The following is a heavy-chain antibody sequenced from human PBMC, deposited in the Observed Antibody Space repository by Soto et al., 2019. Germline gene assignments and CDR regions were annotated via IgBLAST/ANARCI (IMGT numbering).Heavy chain of an antibody. V-gene: IGHV3-23*01. CDR1: GFNVGAFA. Sequence: LRLSCAASGFNVGAFAVNWVRQAPGKGLEWVSGISVSDAFIYYADSVRGRFSISRDASENILYLQMDSLRVDDTALYYCTRETVAGITGLDYWGPGTLVTVSS. CDR3: TRETVAGITGLDY. CDR2: ISVSDAFI. D-gene: IGHD1-20*01. J-gene: IGHJ4*02.